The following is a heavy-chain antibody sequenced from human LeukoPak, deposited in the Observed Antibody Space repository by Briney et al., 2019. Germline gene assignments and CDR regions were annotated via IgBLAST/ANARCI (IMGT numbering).Heavy chain of an antibody. CDR1: GFTFRSFW. J-gene: IGHJ6*02. CDR2: IREDGREK. V-gene: IGHV3-7*01. CDR3: ARGRGIGA. Sequence: HPGGSLRLSCAASGFTFRSFWMTWARLAGGEGLEWVANIREDGREKYYVDSVNGRFTISRDNAKNSLSLQMNSLRAEDMGVYYCARGRGIGAWGQGTTVTVSS.